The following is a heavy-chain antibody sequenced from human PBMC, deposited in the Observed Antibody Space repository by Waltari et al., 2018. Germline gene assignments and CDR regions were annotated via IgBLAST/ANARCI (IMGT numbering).Heavy chain of an antibody. CDR2: IYTSGST. Sequence: QVQLHESGPGLVKPSQTLSLTCTVPGGPISSGSFYWNWVRQPAGKGLEWIGFIYTSGSTNYNPSLKSRVTISADTSKNQFSLKLTSVTAADTAVYYCAREGGFSYRSEHWGQGALVTVAS. J-gene: IGHJ4*02. D-gene: IGHD3-10*01. CDR3: AREGGFSYRSEH. V-gene: IGHV4-61*09. CDR1: GGPISSGSFY.